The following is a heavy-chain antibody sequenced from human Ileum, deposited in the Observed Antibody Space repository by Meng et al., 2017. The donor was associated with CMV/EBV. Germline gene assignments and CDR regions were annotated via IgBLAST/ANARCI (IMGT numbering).Heavy chain of an antibody. Sequence: CKASGYMFTGYHIHWVRLAPGKGLEWMGDIKPRTGAGAPQQKFHGRVTMSRDTSIDTAFLELTNLRPDDTAVYFCAADLVGTTSGDYWGQGTLVTVSS. V-gene: IGHV1-2*02. CDR3: AADLVGTTSGDY. J-gene: IGHJ4*02. D-gene: IGHD1-14*01. CDR1: GYMFTGYH. CDR2: IKPRTGAG.